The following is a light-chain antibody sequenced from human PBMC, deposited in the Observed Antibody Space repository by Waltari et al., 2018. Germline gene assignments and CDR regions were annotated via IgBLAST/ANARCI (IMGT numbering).Light chain of an antibody. CDR1: QDIRDY. Sequence: DIQMTQSPSSLSASVGDRVTITCRASQDIRDYLNWYQQKPGTAPKLLIYGASTLQSGAPSRFSGSASATGFTLTISSLQPEDFATYFCQQTYSTPRTFGQGTKVAIK. J-gene: IGKJ1*01. CDR2: GAS. V-gene: IGKV1-39*01. CDR3: QQTYSTPRT.